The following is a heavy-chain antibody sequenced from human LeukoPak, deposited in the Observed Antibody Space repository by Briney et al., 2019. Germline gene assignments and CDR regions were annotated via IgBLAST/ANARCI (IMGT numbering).Heavy chain of an antibody. CDR3: ISFASGEFH. J-gene: IGHJ4*02. V-gene: IGHV3-15*01. Sequence: PGGSLRLSCAASGFPFSTYWMSWVRQAPGKGLNWLGRIKSKTYGGATDYAAPVKGRFTISRDDSKKSVYLQMNSLKIEDTAVYYCISFASGEFHWGQGTLVTVSS. D-gene: IGHD2-15*01. CDR2: IKSKTYGGAT. CDR1: GFPFSTYW.